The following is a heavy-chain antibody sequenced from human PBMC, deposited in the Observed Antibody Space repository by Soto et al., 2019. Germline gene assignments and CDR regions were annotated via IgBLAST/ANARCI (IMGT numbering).Heavy chain of an antibody. CDR2: INHSGST. CDR1: GGSFSGYY. V-gene: IGHV4-34*01. Sequence: PSETLSLTCAVYGGSFSGYYWSWIRQPPGKGLEWIGEINHSGSTNYNPSLKSRVTISVDTSKNQFSLKLSSVTAADTAVYYCARGRSRAAAAGWGQGTLVTVSS. CDR3: ARGRSRAAAAG. J-gene: IGHJ4*02. D-gene: IGHD6-13*01.